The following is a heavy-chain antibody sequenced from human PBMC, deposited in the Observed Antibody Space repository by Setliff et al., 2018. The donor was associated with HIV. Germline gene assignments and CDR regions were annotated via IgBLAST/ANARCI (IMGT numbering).Heavy chain of an antibody. D-gene: IGHD5-18*01. CDR2: IYYSGTT. V-gene: IGHV4-39*01. CDR3: ARNTLGYGAHFDN. CDR1: GGSISSSSYY. Sequence: PSETLSLTCTVSGGSISSSSYYWGWIRQPPGKGLEWIGNIYYSGTTYDNPSLKSRVTISVDTPKNQFSLRLHSVTAADTAVYYCARNTLGYGAHFDNWGQGILVTV. J-gene: IGHJ4*02.